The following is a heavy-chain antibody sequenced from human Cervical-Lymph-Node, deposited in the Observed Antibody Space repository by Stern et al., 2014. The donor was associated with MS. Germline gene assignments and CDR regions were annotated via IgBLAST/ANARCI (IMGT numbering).Heavy chain of an antibody. D-gene: IGHD6-6*01. CDR2: IYHSGST. CDR3: AREGYSSSYDAFDI. CDR1: GGSISSSNW. V-gene: IGHV4-4*02. J-gene: IGHJ3*02. Sequence: VQLVESGPGLVKPSGTLSLTCAVSGGSISSSNWWSWVRQPPGQGLEWIGEIYHSGSTNYTPSLKSRVTISVDKSKNQFSLKLSSVTAADTAVYYCAREGYSSSYDAFDIWGQGTMVTVSS.